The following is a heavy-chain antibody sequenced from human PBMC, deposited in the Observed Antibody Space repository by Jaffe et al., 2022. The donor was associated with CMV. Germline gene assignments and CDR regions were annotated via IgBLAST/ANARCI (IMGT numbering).Heavy chain of an antibody. CDR1: GGSISSSGYY. Sequence: QLQLQESGPRLVKPSETLSLTCTVSGGSISSSGYYWGWIRQPPGKGLEWIGSIYYSGNTYYNPSLKSRLTISIDASKKQFSLKLTSVTAADTAVYFCARQAQEGIELMVYVPFDSWGQGTLVTVSS. J-gene: IGHJ5*01. V-gene: IGHV4-39*01. CDR3: ARQAQEGIELMVYVPFDS. D-gene: IGHD2-8*01. CDR2: IYYSGNT.